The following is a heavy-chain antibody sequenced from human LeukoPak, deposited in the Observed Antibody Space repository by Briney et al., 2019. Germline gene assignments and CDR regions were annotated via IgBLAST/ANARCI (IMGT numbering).Heavy chain of an antibody. CDR3: GRDTGFDY. Sequence: PGGSLRLSCAASGFIFSSHEMSWVRQAPGKGLEWVSYISSSGRTMYYADSVKGRFTVSRDNAKNSLYLQMNSLRAEDTAVYYCGRDTGFDYWGQGTLVTVSS. J-gene: IGHJ4*02. CDR1: GFIFSSHE. V-gene: IGHV3-48*03. D-gene: IGHD1-14*01. CDR2: ISSSGRTM.